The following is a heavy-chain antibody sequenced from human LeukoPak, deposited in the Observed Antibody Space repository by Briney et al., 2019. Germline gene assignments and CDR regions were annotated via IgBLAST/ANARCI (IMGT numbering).Heavy chain of an antibody. J-gene: IGHJ6*02. V-gene: IGHV1-2*02. CDR1: GYTFTGYY. Sequence: GASVKLSCKASGYTFTGYYMHWVRQAPGQGLEWMGWINPNSGGTNYAQKFQGRVTMTRDTSISTAYMELSRLRSDDTAVYYCARDVIGIQLSYGMDVWGQGTTVTVSS. D-gene: IGHD5-18*01. CDR2: INPNSGGT. CDR3: ARDVIGIQLSYGMDV.